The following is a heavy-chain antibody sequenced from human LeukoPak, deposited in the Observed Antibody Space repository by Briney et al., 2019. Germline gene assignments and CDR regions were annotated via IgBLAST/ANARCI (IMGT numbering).Heavy chain of an antibody. V-gene: IGHV3-30*04. CDR3: ARDLEGREYFDY. CDR1: GFTFSTYA. Sequence: GGSLRLSCAASGFTFSTYALHWVRQAPGKGLEWVAIISNDGSNKYYADSVKGRFTISRDNAKNSLYLQMNSLRAEDTAVYYCARDLEGREYFDYWGQGTLVTVSS. D-gene: IGHD1-1*01. J-gene: IGHJ4*02. CDR2: ISNDGSNK.